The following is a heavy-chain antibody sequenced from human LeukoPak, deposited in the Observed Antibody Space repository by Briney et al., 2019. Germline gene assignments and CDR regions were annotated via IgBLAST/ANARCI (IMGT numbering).Heavy chain of an antibody. J-gene: IGHJ4*02. D-gene: IGHD4-17*01. Sequence: GESLKISCKGSGYSFTSYWIGWVRQMPGKGLEWMGIIYPGDSDTRYSPSFRGQVTISADKSISTAYLQWSSLKASDTAMYYCARRWTNYGGRYDYWGQGTLVTVSS. CDR2: IYPGDSDT. CDR3: ARRWTNYGGRYDY. CDR1: GYSFTSYW. V-gene: IGHV5-51*01.